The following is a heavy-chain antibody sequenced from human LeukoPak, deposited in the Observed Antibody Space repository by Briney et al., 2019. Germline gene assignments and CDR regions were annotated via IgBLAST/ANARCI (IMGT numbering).Heavy chain of an antibody. J-gene: IGHJ4*02. V-gene: IGHV3-30-3*01. CDR3: ARDYDFWSGSLDY. Sequence: GRSLRLSCAASGFTFSSYAMHWVRQAPGKGLEWVAVISYDGSNKYYADSVKGRFTISRDNSKNTLYLQMNSLRAEDTAVYYCARDYDFWSGSLDYWGQGTLVTVSS. CDR2: ISYDGSNK. CDR1: GFTFSSYA. D-gene: IGHD3-3*01.